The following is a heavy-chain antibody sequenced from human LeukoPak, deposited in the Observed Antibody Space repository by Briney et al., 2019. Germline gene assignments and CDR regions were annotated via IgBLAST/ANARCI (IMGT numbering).Heavy chain of an antibody. Sequence: GGSLRLSCAASGFTFSSYGMHWVRQAPGKGLEWGAVIYYDGSNKYYADSVKGRFTISRDNSKNTLYLQMNSLRAEDTAVYYCARDKTSNYGALDYWGQGTLVTVSS. J-gene: IGHJ4*02. CDR3: ARDKTSNYGALDY. CDR1: GFTFSSYG. CDR2: IYYDGSNK. D-gene: IGHD4-11*01. V-gene: IGHV3-33*01.